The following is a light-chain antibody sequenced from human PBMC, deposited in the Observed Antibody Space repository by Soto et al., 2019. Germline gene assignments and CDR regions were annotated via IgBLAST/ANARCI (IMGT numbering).Light chain of an antibody. Sequence: QSALTQPPSVSGSPGQSVTISCTGTSSDVGSYNRVSWCQQPPGTAPQLLIYEVNNRPSGVPDRFSGSKSGNTASLTISGLQAEDEADYYCSSYTNTYALVFGGGTKLTVL. CDR3: SSYTNTYALV. CDR1: SSDVGSYNR. V-gene: IGLV2-18*02. J-gene: IGLJ3*02. CDR2: EVN.